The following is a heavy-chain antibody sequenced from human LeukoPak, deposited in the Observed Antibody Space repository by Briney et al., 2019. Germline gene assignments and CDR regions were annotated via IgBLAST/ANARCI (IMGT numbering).Heavy chain of an antibody. CDR2: IRGSGGST. D-gene: IGHD1-26*01. V-gene: IGHV3-23*01. CDR3: AKSQLVGATYALEI. Sequence: GGSLGLSCAASGFTFTSYAMSWVRQAPGKGLEWVSGIRGSGGSTFYADSVKGRFTISRDNSKNTLNLQMNSLRAEDTAVYYCAKSQLVGATYALEIWGQGTMVTVSS. CDR1: GFTFTSYA. J-gene: IGHJ3*02.